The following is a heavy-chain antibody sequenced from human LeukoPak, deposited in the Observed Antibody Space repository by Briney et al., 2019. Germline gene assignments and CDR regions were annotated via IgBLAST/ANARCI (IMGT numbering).Heavy chain of an antibody. CDR2: ISWDGGST. CDR1: GFTFDDYT. J-gene: IGHJ6*02. CDR3: AKDDKQAGYYSYYYYGMDV. V-gene: IGHV3-43*01. Sequence: GGSLRLSCAASGFTFDDYTMHWVRQAPGKGLEWVSLISWDGGSTYYADSVKGRFTISRDNSKNSLYLQMNSLRTEDTALYYCAKDDKQAGYYSYYYYGMDVWGQGTTVTVSS. D-gene: IGHD3-22*01.